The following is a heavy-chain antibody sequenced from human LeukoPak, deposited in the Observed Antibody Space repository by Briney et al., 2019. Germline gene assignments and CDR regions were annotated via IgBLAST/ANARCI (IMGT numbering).Heavy chain of an antibody. J-gene: IGHJ4*02. V-gene: IGHV1-18*01. CDR1: GYTFIIYG. D-gene: IGHD2-8*01. Sequence: ASVNVSFKSSGYTFIIYGISWVRQAPGQGLEWMGWISVYSGNTNYAQRLQGRVTTTTDTSTNTAYMELRSLRSDDTAVYYCARDANGVLGDYWGQGTLVTVSS. CDR3: ARDANGVLGDY. CDR2: ISVYSGNT.